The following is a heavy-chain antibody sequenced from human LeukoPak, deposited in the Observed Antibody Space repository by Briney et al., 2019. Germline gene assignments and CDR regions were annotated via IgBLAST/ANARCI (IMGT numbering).Heavy chain of an antibody. CDR1: GYTFTGYY. V-gene: IGHV1-2*02. J-gene: IGHJ6*04. D-gene: IGHD6-19*01. Sequence: ASVKVSCKASGYTFTGYYMHWVRRAPGQGLEWMGWINPNSGGTNYAQKFQGRVTMTRDTPISTAYMELSRLRSDDTAVYYCARGYSSGWYMDVWGKGTTVTVSS. CDR3: ARGYSSGWYMDV. CDR2: INPNSGGT.